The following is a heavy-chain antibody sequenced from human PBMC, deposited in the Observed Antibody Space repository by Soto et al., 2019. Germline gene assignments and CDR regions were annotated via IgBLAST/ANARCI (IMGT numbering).Heavy chain of an antibody. CDR2: ISGSGDRT. CDR1: GFIFINYG. J-gene: IGHJ4*02. CDR3: ATTKGYIDPFDL. D-gene: IGHD5-12*01. V-gene: IGHV3-23*01. Sequence: GESLKISCAASGFIFINYGMSWVRQAPGKGLEWVSSISGSGDRTHNADSVRGRFTISRDDSRNTLNLQMNSLRAEDTAIYFCATTKGYIDPFDLWGQGTLVTVSS.